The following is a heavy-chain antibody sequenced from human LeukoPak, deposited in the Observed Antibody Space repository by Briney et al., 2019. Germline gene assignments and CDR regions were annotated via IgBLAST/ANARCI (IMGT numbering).Heavy chain of an antibody. Sequence: GGSLRLSCAASGFTFSSYWMHWVRQAPGKGLVWLSRVNSDGNITTYADSVRGRFTISRYTAKNTLHLQMNSLRAEDTAVYYCARRGLVPAFDIWGQGTMVSVTS. CDR3: ARRGLVPAFDI. CDR1: GFTFSSYW. D-gene: IGHD3-10*02. V-gene: IGHV3-74*01. CDR2: VNSDGNIT. J-gene: IGHJ3*02.